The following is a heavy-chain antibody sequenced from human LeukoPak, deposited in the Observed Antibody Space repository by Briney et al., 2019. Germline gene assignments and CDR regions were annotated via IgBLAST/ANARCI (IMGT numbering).Heavy chain of an antibody. CDR2: INHSGST. Sequence: KPSETLSLTCAVYGGTFSGYYWSRIRQPPGKGLEWIGEINHSGSTNYNPSLKSRVTISVDTSKNQFSLKLSSVTAADTAVYYCARVWGRADRVVVVPAAIRKARNNWFDPWGQGTLVTVSS. CDR1: GGTFSGYY. CDR3: ARVWGRADRVVVVPAAIRKARNNWFDP. D-gene: IGHD2-2*01. V-gene: IGHV4-34*01. J-gene: IGHJ5*02.